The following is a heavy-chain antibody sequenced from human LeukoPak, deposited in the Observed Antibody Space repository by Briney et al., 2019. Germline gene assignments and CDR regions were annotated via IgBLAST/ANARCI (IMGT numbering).Heavy chain of an antibody. D-gene: IGHD1-7*01. J-gene: IGHJ4*02. CDR3: ARVYWNYGQGEFDY. Sequence: GGSLRLSCAASGFTFSSYSMNWVRQAPGKGLEWVSYISSSSTIYYADSVKGRFTISRDNAKNSLYLQMNSLRDEDTAVYYCARVYWNYGQGEFDYWGQGTLVTVSS. V-gene: IGHV3-48*02. CDR1: GFTFSSYS. CDR2: ISSSSTI.